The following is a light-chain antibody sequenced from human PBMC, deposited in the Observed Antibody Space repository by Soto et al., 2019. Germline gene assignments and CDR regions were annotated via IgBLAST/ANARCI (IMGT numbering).Light chain of an antibody. Sequence: EIVMTQSPATLSVSPGERATLSCRASQSVSNNLAWYQKKPGQAPRLLIYGASTRATGIPARFSGSGSGTELTLTISSLQSEDFAFYNWWTFGQGTRVDIK. J-gene: IGKJ1*01. V-gene: IGKV3-15*01. CDR3: WT. CDR2: GAS. CDR1: QSVSNN.